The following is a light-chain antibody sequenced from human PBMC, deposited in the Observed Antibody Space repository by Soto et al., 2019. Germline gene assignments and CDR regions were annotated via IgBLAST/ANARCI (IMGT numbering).Light chain of an antibody. V-gene: IGKV1-8*01. CDR1: QGISSY. CDR2: AAS. J-gene: IGKJ4*01. Sequence: AIRMTQSPSSFSASTGDRVTITCRASQGISSYLAWYQQKPGKAHKLLIYAASTLQSGVQSMFSGSGSGTDFTLTIRCLQSEDFATYYCKQYYSYPLTFGGGTKVDI. CDR3: KQYYSYPLT.